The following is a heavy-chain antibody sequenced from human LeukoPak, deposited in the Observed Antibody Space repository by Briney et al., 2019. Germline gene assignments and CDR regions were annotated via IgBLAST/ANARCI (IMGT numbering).Heavy chain of an antibody. CDR2: IFYSGST. V-gene: IGHV4-39*07. D-gene: IGHD3-10*01. Sequence: SETLSLTCTVSGDFISSSTYYWGWIRQPPGKGLEWIGSIFYSGSTYYNPSLKSRVTISVDTSKNQFSLKLSSVTAADTAVYYCARDPLWWFGEKKSFDYWGQGTLVTVSS. CDR1: GDFISSSTYY. J-gene: IGHJ4*02. CDR3: ARDPLWWFGEKKSFDY.